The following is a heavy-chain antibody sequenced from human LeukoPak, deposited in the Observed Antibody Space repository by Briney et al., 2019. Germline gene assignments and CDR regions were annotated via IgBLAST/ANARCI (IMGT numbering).Heavy chain of an antibody. CDR3: ARAQNTDYFDY. V-gene: IGHV4-34*01. Sequence: PSETLSLTCAVYGGSFSGYYWSWIRQPPGKGLEWIGEINHSGSTNYNPSLKSRVTISVDTSKNQFSLKLSSVTAADTAVYYCARAQNTDYFDYWGQGTLVTVSS. CDR2: INHSGST. CDR1: GGSFSGYY. J-gene: IGHJ4*02.